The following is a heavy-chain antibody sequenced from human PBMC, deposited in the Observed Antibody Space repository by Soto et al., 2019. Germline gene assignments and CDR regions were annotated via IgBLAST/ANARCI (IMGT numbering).Heavy chain of an antibody. CDR1: GYTLTELS. D-gene: IGHD3-22*01. CDR3: ATDPNYYDSSGPYNWGY. Sequence: ASVKVSCKVSGYTLTELSMHWVRQAPGKGLEWMGGFDPEDGETIYAQKFQGRVTMTEDTSTDTAYMELSSLRSEDTAVYYCATDPNYYDSSGPYNWGYWGQGTLVTVSS. V-gene: IGHV1-24*01. J-gene: IGHJ4*02. CDR2: FDPEDGET.